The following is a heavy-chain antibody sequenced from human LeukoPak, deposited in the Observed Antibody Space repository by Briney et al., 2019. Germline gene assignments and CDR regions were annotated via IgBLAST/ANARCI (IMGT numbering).Heavy chain of an antibody. CDR2: ISSSGHST. D-gene: IGHD3-3*02. J-gene: IGHJ2*01. CDR3: AKDIPALGYLDP. CDR1: GFSFHIYA. Sequence: GGSLRLSCEASGFSFHIYAMTWVRQAPGKGLEWVSGISSSGHSTYYADSVKGRFTISRDNSKLFLYLELTSLRTDDTAMYYCAKDIPALGYLDPWGRGTLVTVSS. V-gene: IGHV3-23*01.